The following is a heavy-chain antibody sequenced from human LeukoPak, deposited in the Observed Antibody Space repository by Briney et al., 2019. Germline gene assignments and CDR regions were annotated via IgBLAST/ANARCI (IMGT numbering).Heavy chain of an antibody. J-gene: IGHJ4*02. Sequence: GGSLRLSCAASGFTFTNAWMTWVRQAPGKGLEWVGRIKSKTDGGTTDYAAPVKGRFTISRDDSKNTLYLQMSSLRAEDTAVYYCAKDREMYNWNFPFDYWGQGTLVTVSS. CDR2: IKSKTDGGTT. CDR1: GFTFTNAW. CDR3: AKDREMYNWNFPFDY. D-gene: IGHD1-7*01. V-gene: IGHV3-15*01.